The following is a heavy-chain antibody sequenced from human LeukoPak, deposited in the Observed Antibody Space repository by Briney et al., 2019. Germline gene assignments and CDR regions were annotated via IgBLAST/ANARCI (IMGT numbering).Heavy chain of an antibody. CDR1: GFTFSSYA. CDR3: AKFSSSGSSGYYPTPFDY. J-gene: IGHJ4*02. Sequence: VGSLRLSCAASGFTFSSYAMSWVRQAPGKGLEWVSAISGSGGSTYYADSVKGRFTISRDNSKNTLCLQMNSLRAEDTAVYYCAKFSSSGSSGYYPTPFDYWGQGTLVTVSS. CDR2: ISGSGGST. D-gene: IGHD3-22*01. V-gene: IGHV3-23*01.